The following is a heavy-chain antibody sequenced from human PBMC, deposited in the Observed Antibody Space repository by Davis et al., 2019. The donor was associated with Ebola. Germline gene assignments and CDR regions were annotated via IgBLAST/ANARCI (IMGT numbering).Heavy chain of an antibody. V-gene: IGHV3-7*03. CDR2: IKQDGSEK. Sequence: GESLKISCAASGFTFSSYWMSWVRQAPGKGLEWVANIKQDGSEKYYVDSVKGRFTISRDNAKNSLHLQMNSLRAEDTAVYYCARLFSGYRANDYWGQGTLVTVSS. J-gene: IGHJ4*02. CDR1: GFTFSSYW. D-gene: IGHD3-22*01. CDR3: ARLFSGYRANDY.